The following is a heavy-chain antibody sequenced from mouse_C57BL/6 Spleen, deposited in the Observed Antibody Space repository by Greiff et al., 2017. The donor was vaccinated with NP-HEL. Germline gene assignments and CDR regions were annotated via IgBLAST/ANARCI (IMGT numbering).Heavy chain of an antibody. CDR2: IHPNSGST. V-gene: IGHV1-64*01. J-gene: IGHJ2*01. CDR1: GYTFTSYW. D-gene: IGHD2-4*01. Sequence: VQLQQPGAELVKPGASVKLSCKASGYTFTSYWMHWVKQRPGQGLEWIGMIHPNSGSTNYNEKFKSKATLTVDKSSSTAYMQLSSLTSEDSAVYYCARPYDYENFDYWGQGTTLTVSS. CDR3: ARPYDYENFDY.